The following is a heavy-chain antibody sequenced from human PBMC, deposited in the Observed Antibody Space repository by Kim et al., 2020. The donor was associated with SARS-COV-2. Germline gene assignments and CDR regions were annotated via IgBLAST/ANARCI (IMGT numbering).Heavy chain of an antibody. Sequence: GGSLRLSCAASGFTFSSYAMSWVRQAPGKGLEWVSAISGSGGCTYYADSVKGLFTISRDNSKNTLYLQMSSLRAEDTAVYYCAKDRVGGYSYGSGGPNSAFDIWGQGTMVTVSS. V-gene: IGHV3-23*01. CDR3: AKDRVGGYSYGSGGPNSAFDI. CDR1: GFTFSSYA. J-gene: IGHJ3*02. CDR2: ISGSGGCT. D-gene: IGHD5-18*01.